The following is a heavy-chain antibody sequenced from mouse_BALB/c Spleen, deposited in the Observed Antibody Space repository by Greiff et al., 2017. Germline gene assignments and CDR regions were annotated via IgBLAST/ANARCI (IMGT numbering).Heavy chain of an antibody. Sequence: LVKTGASVKISCKASGYSFTGYYMHWVKQSHGKSLEWIGYISCYNGATSYNQKFKGKATFTVDTSSSTAYMQFNSLTSEDSAVYYCARGSSGYSDAYWGQGTLVTVSA. J-gene: IGHJ3*01. CDR2: ISCYNGAT. D-gene: IGHD3-1*01. CDR3: ARGSSGYSDAY. CDR1: GYSFTGYY. V-gene: IGHV1S34*01.